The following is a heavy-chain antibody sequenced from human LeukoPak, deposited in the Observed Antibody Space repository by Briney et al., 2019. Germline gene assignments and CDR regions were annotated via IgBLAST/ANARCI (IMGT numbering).Heavy chain of an antibody. CDR1: GYTFTGYA. CDR3: ARALGYSSGWYLFDY. V-gene: IGHV1-3*01. J-gene: IGHJ4*02. Sequence: ASVKVSCKASGYTFTGYAMHWVRQAPGQRLEWMGWINAGNGNTKYSQKFQGRVTITRDISASTAYMELSSLRSEDTAVYYCARALGYSSGWYLFDYWGQGTLVTVSS. D-gene: IGHD6-19*01. CDR2: INAGNGNT.